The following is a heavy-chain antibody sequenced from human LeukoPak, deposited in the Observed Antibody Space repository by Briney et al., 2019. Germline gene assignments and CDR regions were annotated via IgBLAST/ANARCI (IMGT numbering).Heavy chain of an antibody. CDR2: INHSGST. Sequence: SETLSLTCAVYGGSFSGYYWSWLRQPPGKGLEWIGEINHSGSTNYNPSLKSRVTISVDTSKNQFSLKLSSVTAADTAVYYCARRNDGYNYGRGYYFDYWGQGTLVTVSS. J-gene: IGHJ4*02. CDR3: ARRNDGYNYGRGYYFDY. V-gene: IGHV4-34*01. CDR1: GGSFSGYY. D-gene: IGHD5-12*01.